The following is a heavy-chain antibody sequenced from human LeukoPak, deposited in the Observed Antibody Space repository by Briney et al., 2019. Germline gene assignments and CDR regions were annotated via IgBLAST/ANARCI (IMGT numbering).Heavy chain of an antibody. J-gene: IGHJ1*01. CDR3: AKPSYCGGDCYPEYFQH. D-gene: IGHD2-21*02. CDR1: GFTFSDYY. V-gene: IGHV3-11*01. CDR2: ISSSGSTI. Sequence: GGSLRLSCAASGFTFSDYYMSWIRQAPGKGLERVSYISSSGSTIYYADSVKGRFTISRDNSKNTLYLQMNSLRAEDTAVYYCAKPSYCGGDCYPEYFQHWGQGTLVTVSP.